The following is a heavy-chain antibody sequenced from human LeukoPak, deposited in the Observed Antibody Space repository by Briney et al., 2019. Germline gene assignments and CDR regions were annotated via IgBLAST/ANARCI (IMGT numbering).Heavy chain of an antibody. J-gene: IGHJ4*02. Sequence: GGSLRLSCAASGFTFSNNGMTWVRQAPGKGMEWVTGISDGGDTTYDAGSVKGRFTISRDNAKKSLYLQMNSLRAEDTAVYYCARDRGGWYRFDSWGQGTLVTVSS. CDR2: ISDGGDTT. V-gene: IGHV3-23*01. D-gene: IGHD6-19*01. CDR3: ARDRGGWYRFDS. CDR1: GFTFSNNG.